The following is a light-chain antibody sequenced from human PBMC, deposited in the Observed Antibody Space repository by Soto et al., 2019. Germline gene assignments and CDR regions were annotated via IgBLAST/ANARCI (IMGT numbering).Light chain of an antibody. V-gene: IGLV2-11*01. CDR2: DVT. J-gene: IGLJ1*01. CDR3: CSYAGGYTYV. Sequence: QCVLTQPRSVSGSPGQSVTISCTGTSSDVGGYNYVSWYQQYPSKAPKLMIYDVTKRPSGVPDRFSGSKSGNTASLTISGLQAGDEADYYCCSYAGGYTYVFGTGTKVTVL. CDR1: SSDVGGYNY.